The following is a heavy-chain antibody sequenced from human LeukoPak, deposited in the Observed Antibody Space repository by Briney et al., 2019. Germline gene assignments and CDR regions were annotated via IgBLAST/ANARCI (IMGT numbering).Heavy chain of an antibody. CDR1: GDSVSSNIGA. CDR3: ARLGNWAAHESFDT. V-gene: IGHV6-1*01. Sequence: SRTLSLTCAISGDSVSSNIGAWNWIRQSPSRGLEWLGRTYYRSKWINEYAVAVKSRITIKPDTSKNQFSLQLNSVTPEDTAVYYCARLGNWAAHESFDTWGQGTMVTASS. CDR2: TYYRSKWIN. J-gene: IGHJ3*02. D-gene: IGHD6-6*01.